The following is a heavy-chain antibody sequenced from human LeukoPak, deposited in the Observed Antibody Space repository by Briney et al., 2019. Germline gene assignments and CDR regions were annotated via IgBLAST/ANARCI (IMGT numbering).Heavy chain of an antibody. CDR1: GYTFTGYY. J-gene: IGHJ4*02. Sequence: ASVKVSCKASGYTFTGYYMHWVRQAPGQGLEWMGWINPNSGGTNYAQKFQGRVTMTRDTSISTAYMELSRLRSDDTAMYYCARSYPSFIAAAGAGWGQGTLVTVSS. D-gene: IGHD6-13*01. CDR2: INPNSGGT. CDR3: ARSYPSFIAAAGAG. V-gene: IGHV1-2*02.